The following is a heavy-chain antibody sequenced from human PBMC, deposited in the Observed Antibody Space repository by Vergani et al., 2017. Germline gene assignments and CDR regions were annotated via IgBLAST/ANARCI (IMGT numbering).Heavy chain of an antibody. V-gene: IGHV4-61*02. Sequence: QVQLQESGPGLVKPSQTLSLTCTVSGGSISSGSYYWSWIRQPAGKGLEWIGRIYTSGSTNYNPSLKSRVTISVDTSKNQFSLKLSSVTAADTAVYYCARGVATIPFDYWGQGTLVTVSS. CDR1: GGSISSGSYY. CDR2: IYTSGST. D-gene: IGHD5-12*01. CDR3: ARGVATIPFDY. J-gene: IGHJ4*02.